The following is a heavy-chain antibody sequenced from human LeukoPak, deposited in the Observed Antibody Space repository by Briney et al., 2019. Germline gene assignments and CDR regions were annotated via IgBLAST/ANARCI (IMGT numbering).Heavy chain of an antibody. J-gene: IGHJ4*02. CDR3: AKSKGSGSYTFDY. D-gene: IGHD3-10*01. Sequence: GGSLRLSCAASGFAFSTYAMTWVRQAAGRGLEWVSTIFNSGEVTFYSSSVRGRFTISRDNSKNTLDLQMNSLRAEDTAVYYCAKSKGSGSYTFDYWGQGALVTVSS. CDR1: GFAFSTYA. V-gene: IGHV3-23*01. CDR2: IFNSGEVT.